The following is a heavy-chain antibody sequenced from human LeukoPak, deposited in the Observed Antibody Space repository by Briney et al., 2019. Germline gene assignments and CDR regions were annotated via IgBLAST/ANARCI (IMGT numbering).Heavy chain of an antibody. CDR2: IYYSGST. CDR1: GGSISSGGYY. V-gene: IGHV4-31*03. CDR3: ARGLTGNYVRAFDI. D-gene: IGHD1-20*01. Sequence: PSETLSLTCTVSGGSISSGGYYWSWIRQHPGKGLEWIGYIYYSGSTYYNPSLKSRVTISVDTSKNQFSLKLSSVTAADTAVYYCARGLTGNYVRAFDIWGQGTMVTVSS. J-gene: IGHJ3*02.